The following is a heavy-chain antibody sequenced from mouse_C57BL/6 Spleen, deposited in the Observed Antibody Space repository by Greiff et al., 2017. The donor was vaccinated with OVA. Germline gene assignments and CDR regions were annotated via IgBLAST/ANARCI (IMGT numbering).Heavy chain of an antibody. CDR1: GYTFTSYW. CDR2: IDPSDSET. J-gene: IGHJ1*03. Sequence: VKLQQPGAELVRPGSSVKLSCKASGYTFTSYWMHWVKQRPIQGLEWIGNIDPSDSETHYNQKFKDKATLTVDKSSSTAYMQLSSLTSEDSAVYYCARRDYYDYDGGYFDVWGTGTTVTVSS. D-gene: IGHD2-4*01. CDR3: ARRDYYDYDGGYFDV. V-gene: IGHV1-52*01.